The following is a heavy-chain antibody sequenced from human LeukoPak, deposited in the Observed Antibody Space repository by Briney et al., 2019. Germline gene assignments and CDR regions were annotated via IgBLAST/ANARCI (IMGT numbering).Heavy chain of an antibody. Sequence: GGSLRLSCAASGFTFSLYSMTWVRQAPGKGLEWVAVIWYDGSNKYYADSVKGRFTISRDNSKNTLYLQMNSLRAEDTAVYYCAKEASSTRHGDYYMDVWGKGTTVTVSS. CDR2: IWYDGSNK. J-gene: IGHJ6*03. CDR3: AKEASSTRHGDYYMDV. CDR1: GFTFSLYS. D-gene: IGHD2-2*01. V-gene: IGHV3-33*06.